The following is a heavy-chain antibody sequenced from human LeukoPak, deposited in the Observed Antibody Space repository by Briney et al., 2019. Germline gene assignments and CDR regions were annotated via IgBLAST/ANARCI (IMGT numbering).Heavy chain of an antibody. CDR3: ARLAYSSGWIDY. CDR2: IYYSGST. Sequence: SETLSLTCTVSGGSISSSSYCWGWIRQPPGKGLEWIGSIYYSGSTYYNPSLKSRVTISVDTSKNQFSLKLSSVTAADTAVYYCARLAYSSGWIDYWGQGTLVTVSS. J-gene: IGHJ4*02. D-gene: IGHD6-19*01. CDR1: GGSISSSSYC. V-gene: IGHV4-39*01.